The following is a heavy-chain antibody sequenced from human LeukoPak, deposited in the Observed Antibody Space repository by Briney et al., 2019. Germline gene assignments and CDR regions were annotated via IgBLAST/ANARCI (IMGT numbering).Heavy chain of an antibody. CDR2: IKQDGSER. CDR3: ASQAHSDLNAFDI. CDR1: GFTFSSYW. J-gene: IGHJ3*02. V-gene: IGHV3-7*01. Sequence: GGSLRLSCAASGFTFSSYWMSWVRQAPGKGLEWVANIKQDGSERYYVDSVKGRFTISRDNAKNSLYLQMNSLRAEDTAVYYCASQAHSDLNAFDIWGQGTMVTVSS.